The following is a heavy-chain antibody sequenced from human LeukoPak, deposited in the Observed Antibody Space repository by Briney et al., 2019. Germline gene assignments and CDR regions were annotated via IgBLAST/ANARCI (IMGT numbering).Heavy chain of an antibody. CDR2: IYTSGST. CDR3: ARGGQYGSGSYYTYYYYGMDV. D-gene: IGHD3-10*01. J-gene: IGHJ6*02. V-gene: IGHV4-4*07. CDR1: GGSISSYY. Sequence: SETLSLTCTVSGGSISSYYWSWIRQPAGKGLEWIGRIYTSGSTNYNPSLKSRVTMSVDTSKNQFSLKLSSVTAADTAVYYCARGGQYGSGSYYTYYYYGMDVWDQGTTVTVSS.